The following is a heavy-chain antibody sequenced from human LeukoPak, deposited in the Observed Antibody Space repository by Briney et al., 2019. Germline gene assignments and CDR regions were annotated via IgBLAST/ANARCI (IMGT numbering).Heavy chain of an antibody. J-gene: IGHJ5*02. Sequence: GGSLRLSCAASGFTFNSYAMSWVRQAPGKGLERVSAISGSGGSTYYADSVKGRFTISRDNSKNTLYLQMNSLRAEDTAVYYCAKDTHPAVAGTWRWFDPWGQGTLVTVSS. CDR2: ISGSGGST. D-gene: IGHD6-19*01. CDR1: GFTFNSYA. CDR3: AKDTHPAVAGTWRWFDP. V-gene: IGHV3-23*01.